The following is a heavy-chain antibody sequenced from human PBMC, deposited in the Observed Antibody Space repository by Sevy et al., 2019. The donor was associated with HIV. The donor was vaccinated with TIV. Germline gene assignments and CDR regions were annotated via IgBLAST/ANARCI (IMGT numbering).Heavy chain of an antibody. D-gene: IGHD5-12*01. CDR1: GGSISSYY. J-gene: IGHJ6*03. CDR2: IYTSGST. V-gene: IGHV4-4*07. CDR3: ARSGYDLGGYYYYMDV. Sequence: SQTLSLTCTVSGGSISSYYWSWIRQPAGKGLEWIGRIYTSGSTNYNPSLKSRVTMSVDTSKNQFSLKLSSVTAADTAVYYCARSGYDLGGYYYYMDVWGKGTTVTVSS.